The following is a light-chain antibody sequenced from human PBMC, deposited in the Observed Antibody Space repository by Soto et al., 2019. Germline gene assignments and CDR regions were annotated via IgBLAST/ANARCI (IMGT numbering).Light chain of an antibody. V-gene: IGKV3-20*01. Sequence: EIVLTQSPGTLSLSPGERATLSCRASQSVSSSYLAWYQQKPGQAPRLLIYGASSRATGIPDRFSGSGSGTVFTLTISRLEPDDFAVYYCQQYGSSPPAYTFGQGTKLEIK. J-gene: IGKJ2*01. CDR1: QSVSSSY. CDR2: GAS. CDR3: QQYGSSPPAYT.